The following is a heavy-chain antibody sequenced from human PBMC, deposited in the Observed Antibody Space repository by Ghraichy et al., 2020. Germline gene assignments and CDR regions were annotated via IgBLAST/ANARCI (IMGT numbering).Heavy chain of an antibody. Sequence: ASVKVSCKASGYTFTSYGISWVRQAPGQGLEWMGWISAYNGNTNYAQKLQGRVTTTTDTSTSTAYMELRSLRSDDTAVYYCAREGYSYGCGDFDYWGQGTLVTVSS. V-gene: IGHV1-18*01. CDR1: GYTFTSYG. CDR2: ISAYNGNT. J-gene: IGHJ4*02. D-gene: IGHD5-18*01. CDR3: AREGYSYGCGDFDY.